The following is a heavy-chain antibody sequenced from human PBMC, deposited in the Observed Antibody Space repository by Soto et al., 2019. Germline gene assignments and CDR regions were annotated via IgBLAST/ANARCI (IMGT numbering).Heavy chain of an antibody. D-gene: IGHD3-22*01. CDR2: ISSSSSYI. V-gene: IGHV3-21*01. CDR1: GCTFSSYS. Sequence: EVQLVESGGGLVKPGGSLRLSCAAAGCTFSSYSMNWVRQAPGKGLEWVSSISSSSSYIYYADSVKGRFTISRDNAKNSLYLQMNSLRAEDTAVYYCARDPADSSGYYNYYFDYWGQGTLVTVSS. CDR3: ARDPADSSGYYNYYFDY. J-gene: IGHJ4*02.